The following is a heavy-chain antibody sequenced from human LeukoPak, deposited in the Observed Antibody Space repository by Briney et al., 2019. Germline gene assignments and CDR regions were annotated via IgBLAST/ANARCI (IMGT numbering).Heavy chain of an antibody. CDR2: ISAYNGNT. CDR3: ALWESGSYPPGY. Sequence: GESLKISCKASGYTFTSYGISWVRQAPGQGLEWMGWISAYNGNTNYAQKLQGRVTMTTDTSTSTAYMELRSLRSDDTAVYYCALWESGSYPPGYWGQGTLVTVSS. J-gene: IGHJ4*02. CDR1: GYTFTSYG. D-gene: IGHD1-26*01. V-gene: IGHV1-18*01.